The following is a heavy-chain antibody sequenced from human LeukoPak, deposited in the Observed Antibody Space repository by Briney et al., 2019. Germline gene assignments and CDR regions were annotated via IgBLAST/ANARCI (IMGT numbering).Heavy chain of an antibody. D-gene: IGHD4-11*01. CDR3: AATDCSNSP. V-gene: IGHV3-72*01. CDR2: TRDKANSYTT. Sequence: GGSLRLSCAASGFTFSDHYMDWVRQAPGKGLEWVGRTRDKANSYTTEYAASVKGRFTISRDDSKNSLYLQMNSLKTEDTAVYYCAATDCSNSPWGQGTLVTVSS. J-gene: IGHJ5*02. CDR1: GFTFSDHY.